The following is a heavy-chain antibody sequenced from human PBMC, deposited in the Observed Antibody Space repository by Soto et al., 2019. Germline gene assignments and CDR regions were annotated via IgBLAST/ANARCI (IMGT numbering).Heavy chain of an antibody. D-gene: IGHD6-25*01. CDR2: IYHNGDT. V-gene: IGHV4-38-2*02. CDR3: AKDSSGFDP. J-gene: IGHJ5*02. Sequence: PSETLSLTCTVSGFFISDNYFWGWIRQPPGKPLEWLGSIYHNGDTRYNPSLRSQVTISVDTSKNQFTLRVISVTDADTAMYFCAKDSSGFDPLIQGTLVT. CDR1: GFFISDNYF.